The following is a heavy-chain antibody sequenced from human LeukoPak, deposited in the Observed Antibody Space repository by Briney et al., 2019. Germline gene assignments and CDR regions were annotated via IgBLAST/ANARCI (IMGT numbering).Heavy chain of an antibody. CDR1: GYTFTSYG. J-gene: IGHJ3*02. CDR3: ARDHCSGGSCYDAFDI. V-gene: IGHV1-18*04. Sequence: ASVKVSCKASGYTFTSYGISWVRQAPGQGLEWMGWISAYNGNTNYAQKLQGRVTMTTDTSTSTAYMELRSLRSDDTAVYYCARDHCSGGSCYDAFDIWGLGTMVTVSS. CDR2: ISAYNGNT. D-gene: IGHD2-15*01.